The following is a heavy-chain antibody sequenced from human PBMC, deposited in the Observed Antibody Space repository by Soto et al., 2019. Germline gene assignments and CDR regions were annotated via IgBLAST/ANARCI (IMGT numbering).Heavy chain of an antibody. J-gene: IGHJ4*02. V-gene: IGHV3-23*01. CDR3: AKVFTASVSPIVVHF. Sequence: GGSVGLSCAASGVTFSSYAMRWVRQGPGKGLEWVSAISGSGGSTYYADSVKGRFTISRDNSKNTLYLQMNSLRAEDTAVYYCAKVFTASVSPIVVHFWGRGTLVIGSS. CDR1: GVTFSSYA. CDR2: ISGSGGST. D-gene: IGHD1-26*01.